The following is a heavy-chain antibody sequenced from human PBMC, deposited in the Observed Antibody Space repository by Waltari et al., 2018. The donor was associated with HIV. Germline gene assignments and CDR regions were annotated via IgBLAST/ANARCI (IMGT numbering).Heavy chain of an antibody. V-gene: IGHV4-38-2*02. CDR3: ARERGGYDILTGYWEVDV. J-gene: IGHJ6*02. CDR1: DYSISSGYY. Sequence: QVQLQESGPGLVKPSETLSLTCAVSDYSISSGYYWGWIRQPPGKGLEWIGSIFHSGSPYYNPSLKSRVTISVDTSKHQFSRKLSSVTAADTAVYYCARERGGYDILTGYWEVDVWGQGTTVTVSS. D-gene: IGHD3-9*01. CDR2: IFHSGSP.